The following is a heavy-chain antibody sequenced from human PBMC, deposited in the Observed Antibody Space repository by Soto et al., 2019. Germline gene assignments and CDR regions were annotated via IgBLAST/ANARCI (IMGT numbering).Heavy chain of an antibody. CDR2: ISEDAETD. D-gene: IGHD3-10*01. V-gene: IGHV3-30*18. Sequence: WGSLRLSCVASGFTFIDFGIHFVRHCPCKGLEWLAVISEDAETDFHADSVKGRFTVSRDNFKETLYLQMNSLTTDDSGVYFCAKAPFRRPYYFYGMDVWGQGTTVTVSS. CDR3: AKAPFRRPYYFYGMDV. CDR1: GFTFIDFG. J-gene: IGHJ6*02.